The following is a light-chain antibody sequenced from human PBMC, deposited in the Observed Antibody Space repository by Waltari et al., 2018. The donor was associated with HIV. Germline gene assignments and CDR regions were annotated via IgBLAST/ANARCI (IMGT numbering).Light chain of an antibody. CDR3: QSVDNSGTFWV. J-gene: IGLJ3*02. CDR1: ALPKQY. CDR2: KDS. V-gene: IGLV3-25*03. Sequence: SYELTQPPSVSVSPGQTARITCPGDALPKQYAYWYPQKPGQAPMLIIYKDSERPSGIPERISGSSSGTAVTLTIGEVQAEDEADYYCQSVDNSGTFWVFGGGTKLTVL.